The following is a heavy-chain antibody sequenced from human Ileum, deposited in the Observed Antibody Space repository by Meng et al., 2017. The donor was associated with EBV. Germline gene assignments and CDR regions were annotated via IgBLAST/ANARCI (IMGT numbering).Heavy chain of an antibody. CDR3: ARVEVGITSGDY. D-gene: IGHD1-26*01. Sequence: QAQLVQSGGEAKQPGASGKGSCKASGYTFTNYGITWVRQAPGQGLEWMGRISAYNGNTNYAQTLQGRVTMTTDTSTSTAYMELGSLRSYDTAVYYCARVEVGITSGDYWGQGTLVTVSS. CDR2: ISAYNGNT. J-gene: IGHJ4*02. V-gene: IGHV1-18*01. CDR1: GYTFTNYG.